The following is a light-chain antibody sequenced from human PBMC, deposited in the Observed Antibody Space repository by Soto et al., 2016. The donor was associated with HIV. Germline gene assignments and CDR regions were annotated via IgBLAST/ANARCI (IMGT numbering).Light chain of an antibody. Sequence: DVQMTQSPSSLSASLGDRVTITCQASQAINNYLNWFQQKPGKAPKLLIYDASNLETGVPSRFSGSGSGTDFTFTISSLQPEXIATYYCQQFHNVPXTFGGGPRWRSN. J-gene: IGKJ4*01. CDR3: QQFHNVPXT. CDR1: QAINNY. CDR2: DAS. V-gene: IGKV1-33*01.